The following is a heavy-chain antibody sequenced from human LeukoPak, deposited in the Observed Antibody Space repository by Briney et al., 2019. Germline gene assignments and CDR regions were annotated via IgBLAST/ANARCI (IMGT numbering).Heavy chain of an antibody. D-gene: IGHD6-19*01. CDR3: ASSGWYSTPNWFDP. CDR2: IKQDGSEK. CDR1: GFTFSSYW. V-gene: IGHV3-7*01. Sequence: GGSLRLSCAASGFTFSSYWMSWVRQAPGKGLEWVANIKQDGSEKYYVDSVKGRFTISRDNAKNSLYLQMNSLRAEDTAMYYCASSGWYSTPNWFDPWGQGTLVIVSS. J-gene: IGHJ5*02.